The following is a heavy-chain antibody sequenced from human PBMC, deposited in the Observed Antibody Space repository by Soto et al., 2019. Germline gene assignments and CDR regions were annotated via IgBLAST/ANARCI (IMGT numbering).Heavy chain of an antibody. V-gene: IGHV4-30-2*01. D-gene: IGHD6-13*01. CDR2: IYDSGST. CDR1: GGSISSGFYS. J-gene: IGHJ6*01. Sequence: KPSETLSLTCAVSGGSISSGFYSWTWIRQPPGKGLDWMLNIYDSGSTYYNPSLKSRVTISVDRSKNQLYLKLTSVTAADTAVYYCGRGRPKPGIEMVDVWGQRPTVSVSS. CDR3: GRGRPKPGIEMVDV.